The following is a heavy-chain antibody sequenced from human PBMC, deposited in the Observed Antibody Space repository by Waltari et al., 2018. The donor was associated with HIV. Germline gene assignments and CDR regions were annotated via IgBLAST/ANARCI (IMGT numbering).Heavy chain of an antibody. CDR1: NFTLATYA. CDR3: AKHSSGWYRGHYPIDV. Sequence: EVQLLESGGGFVKPGGSLRLSCAAYNFTLATYAMNWVRRAPGKGLEWFAIIIANAGRAYYADSLEGRFTVSRENSNNTIYLQMNNLTAEDTAVYYCAKHSSGWYRGHYPIDVWGQGTTVTVSS. V-gene: IGHV3-23*01. CDR2: IIANAGRA. D-gene: IGHD6-19*01. J-gene: IGHJ6*02.